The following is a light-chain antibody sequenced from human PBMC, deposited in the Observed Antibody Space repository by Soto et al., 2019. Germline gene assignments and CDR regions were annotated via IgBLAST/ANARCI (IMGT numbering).Light chain of an antibody. CDR3: QQRSNWPLVT. V-gene: IGKV3-11*01. Sequence: EIVLTQSPATLSLSPGERATLSCRASQSVSSYLAWYQQKPGQAPRLLIYDASNRTTGIPAMFSGSGSETDFTLTISSLEPEDFAVYYCQQRSNWPLVTFGPGTTVDIK. CDR2: DAS. J-gene: IGKJ3*01. CDR1: QSVSSY.